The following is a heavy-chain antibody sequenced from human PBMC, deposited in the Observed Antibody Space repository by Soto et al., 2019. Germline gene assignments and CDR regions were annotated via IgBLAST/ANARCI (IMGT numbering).Heavy chain of an antibody. CDR3: GREPLDGMDV. V-gene: IGHV4-30-4*01. CDR2: IYHTGNT. CDR1: GGSVKTGDNY. J-gene: IGHJ6*02. Sequence: QVQLHQSGPGRVKPSQTLSLECTVIGGSVKTGDNYWSWVRQSPGRGLEWIGYIYHTGNTFYNPALEHRVTMSVDSSKNPFSLTLTSVTAAATAVYFCGREPLDGMDVWGQGTNVTVSS.